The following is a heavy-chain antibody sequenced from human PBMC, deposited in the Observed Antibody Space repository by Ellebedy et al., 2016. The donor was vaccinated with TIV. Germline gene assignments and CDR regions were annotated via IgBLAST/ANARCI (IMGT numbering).Heavy chain of an antibody. V-gene: IGHV4-4*02. CDR1: GGSISSSNW. CDR3: ARFSITAAGTWYFDL. J-gene: IGHJ2*01. Sequence: MPSETLSLTCAVSGGSISSSNWWSWVRQPPGKGLEWFGEIYHSGSTNYNPSLKIRVTISVDKSKNQFSLKLSPVTAADTAVYYCARFSITAAGTWYFDLWGRGTLVTVSS. D-gene: IGHD6-13*01. CDR2: IYHSGST.